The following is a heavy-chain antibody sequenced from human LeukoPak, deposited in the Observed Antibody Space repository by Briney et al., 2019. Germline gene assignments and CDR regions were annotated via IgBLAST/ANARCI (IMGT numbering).Heavy chain of an antibody. CDR3: ARRGRWGLISAFDY. J-gene: IGHJ4*02. CDR1: GYSFTTYW. CDR2: INPGDSDT. Sequence: KHGESLKISCKISGYSFTTYWIGWVRQMPGKGLEWMGLINPGDSDTIYSPSFQGQVTISADKSINTAYLQWSSLKASDTAIYYCARRGRWGLISAFDYWGQGALVTVSS. D-gene: IGHD1-26*01. V-gene: IGHV5-51*01.